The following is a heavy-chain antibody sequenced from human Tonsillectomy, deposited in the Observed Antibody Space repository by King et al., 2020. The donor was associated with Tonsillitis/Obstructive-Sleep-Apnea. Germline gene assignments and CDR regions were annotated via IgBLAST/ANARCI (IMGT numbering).Heavy chain of an antibody. CDR1: GFTFSSYG. CDR3: AKDLAYRGLSPVGAIDC. Sequence: QVQLVESGGGVVQPGRSLRLSCAASGFTFSSYGMHWVRQAPGKGLEWVAVISYDGSNKYYADSVKGRFTISRDNSKNTLYLQMNSLGTEDTAVYYCAKDLAYRGLSPVGAIDCWGQGTLVTVSS. V-gene: IGHV3-30*18. CDR2: ISYDGSNK. J-gene: IGHJ4*02. D-gene: IGHD1-26*01.